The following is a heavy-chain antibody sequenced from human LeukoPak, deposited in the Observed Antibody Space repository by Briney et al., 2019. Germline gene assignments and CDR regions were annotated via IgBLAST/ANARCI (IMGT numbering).Heavy chain of an antibody. Sequence: ASVKVSCKASGYTFTGYYMHWVRQAPGQGLEWMGWINPNSGGTNYAQKFQGRVTMTRDTSISTAYMEMSRLRSEDTAVYYCARDQWGDHIVVVPAAISPSRAMDVWGKGTTVTVSS. V-gene: IGHV1-2*02. CDR3: ARDQWGDHIVVVPAAISPSRAMDV. CDR2: INPNSGGT. CDR1: GYTFTGYY. J-gene: IGHJ6*04. D-gene: IGHD2-2*02.